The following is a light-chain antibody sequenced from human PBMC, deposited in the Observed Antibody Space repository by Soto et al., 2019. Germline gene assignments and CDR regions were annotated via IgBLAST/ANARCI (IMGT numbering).Light chain of an antibody. CDR3: QQYNSYWT. CDR1: QGISSW. Sequence: DIQMTQSPSTLSASVGDRVTITCRASQGISSWLAWYQQKPGKAPKLLIYKASSLERGVPSRFSGSGSGTEFTLTISSLQPDDFATYYCQQYNSYWTFGQGTKVDIK. J-gene: IGKJ1*01. CDR2: KAS. V-gene: IGKV1-5*03.